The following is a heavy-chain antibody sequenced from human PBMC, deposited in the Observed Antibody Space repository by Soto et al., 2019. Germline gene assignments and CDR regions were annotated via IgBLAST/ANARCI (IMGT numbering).Heavy chain of an antibody. J-gene: IGHJ4*02. CDR3: ARDGKGAAYTHGPYYFDY. CDR2: ISDDGTTT. Sequence: GGSLRLSCAASGFTFSSYTMHWVRQAPGKGLQYVSVISDDGTTTDYADSVRGRFTISRDNAMRSLFLHMNSLRDEDTAVYYCARDGKGAAYTHGPYYFDYWGQGALVTVSS. CDR1: GFTFSSYT. V-gene: IGHV3-64*02. D-gene: IGHD1-1*01.